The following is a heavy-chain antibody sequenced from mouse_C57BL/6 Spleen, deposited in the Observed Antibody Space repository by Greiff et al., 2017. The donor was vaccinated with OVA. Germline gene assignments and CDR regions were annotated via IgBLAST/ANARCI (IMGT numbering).Heavy chain of an antibody. Sequence: QVQLQQSGPELVKPGASVKLSCKASGYTFPSYDINWVKPRPGQGLEWIGWIYPCDGSTKYNEKFKGKAKLTVYTSTSTAYMELHSLTSKYYAVEVCAREAVKLKLHAMDYWGQGTTVTVSS. J-gene: IGHJ4*01. CDR3: AREAVKLKLHAMDY. CDR2: IYPCDGST. CDR1: GYTFPSYD. D-gene: IGHD3-2*02. V-gene: IGHV1-85*01.